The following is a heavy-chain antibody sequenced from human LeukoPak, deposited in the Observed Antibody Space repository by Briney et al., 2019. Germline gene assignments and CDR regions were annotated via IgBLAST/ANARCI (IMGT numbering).Heavy chain of an antibody. CDR3: AKPKGSGWYVHLWYFDY. V-gene: IGHV3-43D*03. J-gene: IGHJ4*02. Sequence: PGGSLRLSCAASGFTFSSYGMHWVRQAPGKGLEWVSLISWGGGSTYYADSVKGRFTISRDNSKNSLYLQMNSLRAEDTALYYCAKPKGSGWYVHLWYFDYWGQGTLVTVSS. CDR1: GFTFSSYG. D-gene: IGHD6-19*01. CDR2: ISWGGGST.